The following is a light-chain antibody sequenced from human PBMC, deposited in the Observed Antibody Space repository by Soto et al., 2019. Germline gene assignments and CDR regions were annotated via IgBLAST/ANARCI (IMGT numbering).Light chain of an antibody. Sequence: QSVLTQPPSASETPGQRVTISCSGSSSNIGSNIVNWYQQLPGTAPKLLVYSNNQRPSGVPDRFSGSKSGTSASLAISGLQSEDEADYYCAAWDDSLYAVVFGGGTKVTVL. CDR2: SNN. CDR3: AAWDDSLYAVV. V-gene: IGLV1-44*01. J-gene: IGLJ3*02. CDR1: SSNIGSNI.